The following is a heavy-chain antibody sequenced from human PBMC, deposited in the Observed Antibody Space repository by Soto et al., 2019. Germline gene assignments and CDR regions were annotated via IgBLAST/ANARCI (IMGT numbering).Heavy chain of an antibody. CDR3: ARVTTIFGGTRE. J-gene: IGHJ4*02. D-gene: IGHD3-3*01. CDR1: GGSISSYY. Sequence: PSETLSLTCTVSGGSISSYYWGWIRQPPGKGLEWIGYIYYSGSTNYNPSLKSRVTISVDTSKNQFSLKLSSVTAADTAVYYCARVTTIFGGTREWGQGTLVTVSS. V-gene: IGHV4-59*01. CDR2: IYYSGST.